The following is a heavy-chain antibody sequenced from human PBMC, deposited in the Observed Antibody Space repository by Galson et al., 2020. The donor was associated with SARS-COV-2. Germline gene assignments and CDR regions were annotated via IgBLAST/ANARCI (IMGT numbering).Heavy chain of an antibody. Sequence: SQTLSLTCTVSGGSFNTYYWTWIRQSAGKGLEWIGRIYASGATDYNPSLTSRVTMSIDTSRNKFSLNLTSVTAADTAVYYCARGGYFPDSSLFEIWGQGTMVTVSS. CDR1: GGSFNTYY. CDR3: ARGGYFPDSSLFEI. J-gene: IGHJ3*02. D-gene: IGHD3-22*01. CDR2: IYASGAT. V-gene: IGHV4-4*07.